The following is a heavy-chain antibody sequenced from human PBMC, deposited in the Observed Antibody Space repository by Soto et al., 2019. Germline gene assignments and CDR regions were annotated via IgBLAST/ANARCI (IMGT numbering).Heavy chain of an antibody. J-gene: IGHJ4*02. V-gene: IGHV1-2*04. CDR1: GYTFTGYY. CDR3: AKGGASRDTHAPEELELEY. Sequence: QVQLVQSGAEVKKPGASVKVSCKASGYTFTGYYMHWVRQAPGQGLEWMGWINPNSGGTNYAQKFQGWVTMSTDTSSSTAYRELSRLRSDDTAVYYCAKGGASRDTHAPEELELEYWGQGTLVTVSS. CDR2: INPNSGGT. D-gene: IGHD1-7*01.